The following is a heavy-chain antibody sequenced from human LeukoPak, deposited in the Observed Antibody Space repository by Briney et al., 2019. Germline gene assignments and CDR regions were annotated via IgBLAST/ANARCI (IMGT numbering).Heavy chain of an antibody. CDR3: AKDVQQWLVRYFDY. J-gene: IGHJ4*02. V-gene: IGHV3-15*01. D-gene: IGHD6-19*01. CDR2: IKSKTDGGTT. CDR1: GFTFSNAW. Sequence: GGSLRLSCAASGFTFSNAWMSWVRQAPGKGLEWVGRIKSKTDGGTTDYAAPVKGRFTISRDDSKNTLYLQMNSLRAEDTAVYYCAKDVQQWLVRYFDYWGQGTLVTVSS.